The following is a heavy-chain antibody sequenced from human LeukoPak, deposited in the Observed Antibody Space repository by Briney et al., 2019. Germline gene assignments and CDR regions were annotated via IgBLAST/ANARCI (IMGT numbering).Heavy chain of an antibody. J-gene: IGHJ4*02. Sequence: GGSLRLSCAASGFTFSSYWMSWVRQAPGKGLEWVSSISDSSRYIYYADSVKGRFTVSRDNAKNSLYLQMNSLRAEDTAVYFCSRDDGGSYPDWGQGSMVTVSS. CDR1: GFTFSSYW. CDR2: ISDSSRYI. CDR3: SRDDGGSYPD. D-gene: IGHD3-16*02. V-gene: IGHV3-21*01.